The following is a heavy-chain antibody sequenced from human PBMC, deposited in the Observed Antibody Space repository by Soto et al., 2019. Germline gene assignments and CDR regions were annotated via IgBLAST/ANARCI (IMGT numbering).Heavy chain of an antibody. CDR2: FDPEDGET. CDR1: GYRLTVLS. J-gene: IGHJ4*02. CDR3: ATDPKNPYSRTGGYFDY. V-gene: IGHV1-24*01. D-gene: IGHD6-13*01. Sequence: ALVKVACKVSGYRLTVLSMHWGRQDPGKGLEWMGGFDPEDGETIYAQKFQGRVTMTEDTSTDTAYMELSSLRSEDTAVYYCATDPKNPYSRTGGYFDYWGQGTLVTVSS.